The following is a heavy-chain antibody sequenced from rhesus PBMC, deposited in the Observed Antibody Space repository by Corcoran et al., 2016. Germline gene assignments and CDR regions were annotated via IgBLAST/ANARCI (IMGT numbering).Heavy chain of an antibody. V-gene: IGHV4-106*01. D-gene: IGHD2-21*01. CDR1: GGSISDSYY. Sequence: QVQLQESGPGLVKPSETLSPTCAVSGGSISDSYYWSWIRQPPGKGLEWIGYIYGSGRSIVYTPFRKRRDTITQDTTKNQFSLKLRSGTAADTAVYYCAREQYCTGRGCHIYWGQGVLVTISS. J-gene: IGHJ4*01. CDR2: IYGSGRSI. CDR3: AREQYCTGRGCHIY.